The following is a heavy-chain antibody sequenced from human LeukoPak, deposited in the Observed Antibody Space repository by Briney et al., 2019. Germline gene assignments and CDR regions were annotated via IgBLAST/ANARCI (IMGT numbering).Heavy chain of an antibody. Sequence: SETLSLTCTVSGGSISSYYWSWIRQPAGKGLEWIGRIYTSGSTNYNPSLKSRVTMSVDTSKNQFSLKVNSLTAADTAVYYCARGATISETGYFDYWGQGTLVTVSS. CDR3: ARGATISETGYFDY. CDR1: GGSISSYY. V-gene: IGHV4-4*07. D-gene: IGHD1-1*01. CDR2: IYTSGST. J-gene: IGHJ4*03.